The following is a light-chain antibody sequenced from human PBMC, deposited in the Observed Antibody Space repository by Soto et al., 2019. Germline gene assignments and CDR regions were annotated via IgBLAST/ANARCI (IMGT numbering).Light chain of an antibody. V-gene: IGKV3-11*01. CDR1: QSVPRH. CDR2: DSS. Sequence: EIVLTLSAASLSLSPGKTATVFCRASQSVPRHLAWYQQRPGLAPRLLVYDSSSRATGIPDRFSGSGSGTDFTLTISSLEPEDFAVYYCQQTSNWPPEITFGQGTRLEIK. CDR3: QQTSNWPPEIT. J-gene: IGKJ5*01.